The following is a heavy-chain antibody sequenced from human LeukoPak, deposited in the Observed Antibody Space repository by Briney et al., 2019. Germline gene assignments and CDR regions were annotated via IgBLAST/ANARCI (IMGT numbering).Heavy chain of an antibody. Sequence: PGGSLRLSCAVSGLSFSTSWMDWVRQAPGKGLEWVASINPDESEKYSAGSVKGRFTISRDNAKNTLILQMNSLRAEDTAVYYCARDWVYKIDYWGRGTLVTVSS. V-gene: IGHV3-7*01. CDR1: GLSFSTSW. D-gene: IGHD5-24*01. J-gene: IGHJ4*02. CDR2: INPDESEK. CDR3: ARDWVYKIDY.